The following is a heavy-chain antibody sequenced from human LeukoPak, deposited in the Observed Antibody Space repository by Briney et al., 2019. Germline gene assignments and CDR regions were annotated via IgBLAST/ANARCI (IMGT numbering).Heavy chain of an antibody. CDR2: ISSGSGYI. J-gene: IGHJ4*02. CDR3: ARGYGDYEKYYFDS. Sequence: GGSLRLSCAASGFTFSTYPMNWARQAPGKGLEWVSSISSGSGYIYYADSVKGRFTISRDNAKNSLYLQMNSVRAEDTAVYYCARGYGDYEKYYFDSWGQGTLVTVSS. V-gene: IGHV3-21*01. CDR1: GFTFSTYP. D-gene: IGHD4-17*01.